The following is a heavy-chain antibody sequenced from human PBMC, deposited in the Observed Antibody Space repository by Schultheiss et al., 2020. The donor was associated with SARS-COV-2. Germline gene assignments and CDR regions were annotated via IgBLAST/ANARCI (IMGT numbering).Heavy chain of an antibody. CDR3: ARGLAEWEPGVFDY. D-gene: IGHD1-26*01. V-gene: IGHV3-53*01. Sequence: GGSLRLSCAASGFTVSSNYMSWVRQAPGKGLEWVSVIYSGGSTYYADSVKGRFTISRDNSKNTLYLQMNSLRAEDTAVYYCARGLAEWEPGVFDYWGQGTLVTVSS. J-gene: IGHJ4*02. CDR1: GFTVSSNY. CDR2: IYSGGST.